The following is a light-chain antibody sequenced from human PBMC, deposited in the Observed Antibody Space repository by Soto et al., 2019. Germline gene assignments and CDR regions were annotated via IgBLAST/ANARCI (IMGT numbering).Light chain of an antibody. CDR2: DAS. Sequence: DIQMTQVPSTLSSSVGDRVNITCRASQSISTWLAWYQQKPGKAPKLLIYDASSLESGVPSRFSGGGSGTEFTLTISSLQPDDFATYYCQQYNSYSPYTFGQGTKLEIK. J-gene: IGKJ2*01. V-gene: IGKV1-5*01. CDR1: QSISTW. CDR3: QQYNSYSPYT.